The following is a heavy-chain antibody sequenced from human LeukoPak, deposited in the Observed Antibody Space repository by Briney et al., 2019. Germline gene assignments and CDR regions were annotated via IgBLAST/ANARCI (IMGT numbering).Heavy chain of an antibody. CDR3: IREYEGGYFDY. Sequence: ASVKVSCKASGGTFSSYAISWVRQAPGQGLEWIGIIYPSVDTTDSSQKFKGRVTVTRDTSTSTVYMELRTLRSEDTAIYYCIREYEGGYFDYWGQGTLVTVSS. D-gene: IGHD2-8*01. J-gene: IGHJ4*02. CDR1: GGTFSSYA. CDR2: IYPSVDTT. V-gene: IGHV1-46*01.